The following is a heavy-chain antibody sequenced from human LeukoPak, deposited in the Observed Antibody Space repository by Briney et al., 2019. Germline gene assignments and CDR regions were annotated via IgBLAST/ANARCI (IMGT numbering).Heavy chain of an antibody. D-gene: IGHD6-13*01. CDR1: GYSISSAYY. CDR2: IYHSGST. J-gene: IGHJ6*03. Sequence: SETLSLTCTVSGYSISSAYYWGWIRQPPGKGLEWIGTIYHSGSTYYTPSFKSRVTISLDTSKNQFSLKLSSVTAADTAVYYCARLRQQLVRSPYYYYYMDVWGKGTTVTISS. V-gene: IGHV4-38-2*02. CDR3: ARLRQQLVRSPYYYYYMDV.